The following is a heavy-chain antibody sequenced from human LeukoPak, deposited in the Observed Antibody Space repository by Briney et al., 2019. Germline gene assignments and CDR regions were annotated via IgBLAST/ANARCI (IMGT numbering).Heavy chain of an antibody. D-gene: IGHD3-10*01. J-gene: IGHJ4*02. CDR2: IYQSGGT. Sequence: SETLSLTCTVSGYSISSGYYWGWIRQPPGKGLEWIGSIYQSGGTYYNPSLKSRVTISVDTSKNQFSLRLSSVTAADTAVYYCARYGSGSYLLDYWGQGTLVTVSS. CDR3: ARYGSGSYLLDY. CDR1: GYSISSGYY. V-gene: IGHV4-38-2*02.